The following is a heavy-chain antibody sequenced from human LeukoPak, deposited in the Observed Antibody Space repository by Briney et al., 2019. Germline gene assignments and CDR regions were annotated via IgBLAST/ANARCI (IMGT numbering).Heavy chain of an antibody. Sequence: GGSLRLSCAAAGFTFSDYFMSWIRQAPGKGLEWLSYISGSGSTIYYADSVKGRFTISRDNAKNSLYLQTDSLRADDTAVYYCASEGGSTGMDVWGKGTTVTVSS. CDR1: GFTFSDYF. D-gene: IGHD3-16*01. V-gene: IGHV3-11*01. CDR2: ISGSGSTI. J-gene: IGHJ6*04. CDR3: ASEGGSTGMDV.